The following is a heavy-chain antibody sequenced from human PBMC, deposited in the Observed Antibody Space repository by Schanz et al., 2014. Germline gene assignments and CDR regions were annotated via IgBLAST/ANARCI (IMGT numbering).Heavy chain of an antibody. J-gene: IGHJ3*02. V-gene: IGHV3-21*04. CDR2: VSRSTPDI. CDR1: GFTFSSYS. D-gene: IGHD3-10*01. CDR3: AKGRFGELSAFDI. Sequence: EVQLAESGGGLVQPGGSLRLSCAASGFTFSSYSMNWVRQAPGKGLEWVSYVSRSTPDIYYADSVKGRFTISRDNAKNSLYLEMNSLRVEDTAVYYCAKGRFGELSAFDIWGQGTMVTVSS.